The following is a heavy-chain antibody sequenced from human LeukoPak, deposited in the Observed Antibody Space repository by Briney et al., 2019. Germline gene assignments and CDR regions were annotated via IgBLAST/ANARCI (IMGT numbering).Heavy chain of an antibody. CDR3: ARAYGDYGFYYYYYMDV. V-gene: IGHV3-23*01. Sequence: PGGSLRLSCAASGFTFSRYGMSWVRQAPGKGLEWVSAISGSGGSTYYADSVKGRFTISRDNAKNSLYLQMNSLRAEDTALYYCARAYGDYGFYYYYYMDVWGKGTTVTVSS. J-gene: IGHJ6*03. D-gene: IGHD4-17*01. CDR2: ISGSGGST. CDR1: GFTFSRYG.